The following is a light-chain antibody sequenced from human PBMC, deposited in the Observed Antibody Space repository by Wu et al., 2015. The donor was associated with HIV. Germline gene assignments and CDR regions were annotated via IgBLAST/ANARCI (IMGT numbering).Light chain of an antibody. CDR3: QQLNSYLRKVT. CDR2: AAS. J-gene: IGKJ3*01. V-gene: IGKV1-9*01. Sequence: DIQLTQSPSFLSASVGDRVTITCRASQATSSYLAWYQQKPGKAPKLLIYAASTLQGGVPSRFSGSGSGTEFTLTISSLQPEDFATYHCQQLNSYLRKVTFGPGTKVDIK. CDR1: QATSSY.